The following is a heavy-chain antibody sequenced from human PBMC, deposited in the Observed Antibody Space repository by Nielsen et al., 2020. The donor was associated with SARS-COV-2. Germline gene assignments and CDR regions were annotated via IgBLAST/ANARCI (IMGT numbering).Heavy chain of an antibody. CDR2: ISGSGGNT. CDR1: GFTFSSYA. D-gene: IGHD3-3*01. V-gene: IGHV3-23*01. J-gene: IGHJ4*02. CDR3: AKDRGDFWSGYRVFFDY. Sequence: GGSLRLSCAASGFTFSSYAMIWVRQAPGKGLEWVSSISGSGGNTYYADSVKGRFTISRDNSKNTLYLQMNSLRAGDTAVYYCAKDRGDFWSGYRVFFDYWGQGTLVTVSS.